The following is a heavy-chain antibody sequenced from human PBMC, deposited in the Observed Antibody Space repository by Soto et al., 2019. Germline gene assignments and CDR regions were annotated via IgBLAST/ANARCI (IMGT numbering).Heavy chain of an antibody. CDR1: GYTFTSYY. J-gene: IGHJ4*02. CDR3: ARDRRGIVVVVAASRDTGGLDY. D-gene: IGHD2-15*01. V-gene: IGHV1-46*01. Sequence: ASVKVSCKASGYTFTSYYMHWVRQAPGQGLEWMGIINPSGGSTSYAQKFQGRVTMTRDTSTSTVYMELSSLRSEDTAVYYCARDRRGIVVVVAASRDTGGLDYWGQGTMGTVSS. CDR2: INPSGGST.